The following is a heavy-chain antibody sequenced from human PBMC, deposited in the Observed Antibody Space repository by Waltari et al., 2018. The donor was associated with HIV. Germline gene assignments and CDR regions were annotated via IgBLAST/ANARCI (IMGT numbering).Heavy chain of an antibody. CDR3: ARDINGGWGY. Sequence: QVQLVESGGALVRPGGSLRLSCAASGFTFSDYYMSWIRRAPGKGLEWISYITSTSITIYYADSVKGRFTISRDNAKNSLYLQMNSLRVEDTAVYYCARDINGGWGYWGQGTLVTVAS. CDR1: GFTFSDYY. V-gene: IGHV3-11*04. D-gene: IGHD7-27*01. CDR2: ITSTSITI. J-gene: IGHJ4*02.